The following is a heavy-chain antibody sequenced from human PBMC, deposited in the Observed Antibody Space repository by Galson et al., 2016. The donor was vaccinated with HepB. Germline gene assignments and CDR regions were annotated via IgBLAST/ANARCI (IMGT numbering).Heavy chain of an antibody. CDR2: ISGSGATT. Sequence: SLRLSCAASGFSFTNYAMNWVRQAPGKGLEWVSSISGSGATTYYAGSVKGRFTISRDNSKNTLFLQINSLRADDTAVYFCAKGSDYYDIRSLNYWGQGTPVTVSS. CDR3: AKGSDYYDIRSLNY. J-gene: IGHJ4*02. V-gene: IGHV3-23*01. CDR1: GFSFTNYA. D-gene: IGHD3-22*01.